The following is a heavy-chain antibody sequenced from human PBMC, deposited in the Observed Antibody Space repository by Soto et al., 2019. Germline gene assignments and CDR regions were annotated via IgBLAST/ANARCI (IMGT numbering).Heavy chain of an antibody. CDR2: IIPIFGTA. J-gene: IGHJ4*02. CDR1: GGTFSSYA. V-gene: IGHV1-69*13. Sequence: SVKVSCKASGGTFSSYAISWVRQAPGQGLEWMGGIIPIFGTANYAQKFQGRVTITADESTSTAYMELSSLRSEDTAVYYCASPLNPHYYDSSGLRYWGQGTLVTVSS. D-gene: IGHD3-22*01. CDR3: ASPLNPHYYDSSGLRY.